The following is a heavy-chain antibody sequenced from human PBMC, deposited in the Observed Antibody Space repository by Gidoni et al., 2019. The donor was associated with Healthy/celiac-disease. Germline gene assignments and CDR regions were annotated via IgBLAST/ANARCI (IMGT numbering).Heavy chain of an antibody. J-gene: IGHJ4*02. D-gene: IGHD3-22*01. CDR2: IKSKTDGGTT. CDR3: TTDLVGGYSLFDY. V-gene: IGHV3-15*01. Sequence: EVQLVESGGGLVKPGGSLRLSCAASGFTFSTAWMSWVRQAPGKGLEWVGRIKSKTDGGTTDYAAPVKGRFTISRDDSKNTLYLQMNSLKTEDTAVYYCTTDLVGGYSLFDYWGQGTLVTVSS. CDR1: GFTFSTAW.